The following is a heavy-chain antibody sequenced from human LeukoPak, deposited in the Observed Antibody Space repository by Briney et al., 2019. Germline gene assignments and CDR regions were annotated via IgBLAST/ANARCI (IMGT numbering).Heavy chain of an antibody. V-gene: IGHV3-7*01. CDR3: ARDYRSSSGRSIDY. D-gene: IGHD6-6*01. Sequence: GGSLRLPCAASGFTFSTYWMSWVRQAPGKGLEWVANIKQDGSETFYVDSVKGRFSISRDNAQNSLYLQMNRLRAEDTALYYCARDYRSSSGRSIDYWGQGTLVTGSS. CDR2: IKQDGSET. J-gene: IGHJ4*02. CDR1: GFTFSTYW.